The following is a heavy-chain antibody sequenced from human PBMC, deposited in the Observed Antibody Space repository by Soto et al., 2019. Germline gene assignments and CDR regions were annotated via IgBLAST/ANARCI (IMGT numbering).Heavy chain of an antibody. CDR1: GYTFTSYY. V-gene: IGHV1-8*01. J-gene: IGHJ6*02. D-gene: IGHD4-4*01. CDR2: MNPNSGNT. Sequence: ASVKVSCKASGYTFTSYYINWVRQATGQGLEWMGWMNPNSGNTGYAQKFQGRVTMTRNTSISTAYMELSSLRSEDTAVYYCASIHDYSNYYDYYYYYGMDVWGQGTTVTVSS. CDR3: ASIHDYSNYYDYYYYYGMDV.